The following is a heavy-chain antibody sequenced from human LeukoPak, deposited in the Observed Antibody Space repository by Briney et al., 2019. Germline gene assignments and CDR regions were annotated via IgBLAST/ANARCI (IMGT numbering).Heavy chain of an antibody. CDR2: ISYDGIKK. CDR3: ARDVPHNWFDT. Sequence: GGSLRLSCAASGLTFRSYGMHWVRQAPGKGLEWVAVISYDGIKKYYGDSVKGRFTVSRDNAKNTLYLQMNSLRAEDTAVYYCARDVPHNWFDTWGQGTLVTVSS. CDR1: GLTFRSYG. V-gene: IGHV3-30*03. J-gene: IGHJ5*02.